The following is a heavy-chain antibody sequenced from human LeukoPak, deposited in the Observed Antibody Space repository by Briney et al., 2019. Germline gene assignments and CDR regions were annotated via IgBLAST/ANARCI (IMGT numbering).Heavy chain of an antibody. J-gene: IGHJ5*02. CDR2: IYYSGST. CDR3: ARWGDRVDP. CDR1: GGSISSYY. V-gene: IGHV4-59*08. Sequence: RASETLSLTCTVSGGSISSYYWSWIRQPPGKGLEWIGYIYYSGSTNYNPSLKSRVTISVDTSKNQFSLKLSSVTAADTAVYYCARWGDRVDPWGQGTLVTVSS. D-gene: IGHD3-16*01.